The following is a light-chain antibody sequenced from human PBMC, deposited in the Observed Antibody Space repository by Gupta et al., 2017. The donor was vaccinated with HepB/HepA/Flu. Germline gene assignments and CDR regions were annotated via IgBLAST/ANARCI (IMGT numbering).Light chain of an antibody. CDR3: HQYDISPRT. V-gene: IGKV3-20*01. J-gene: IGKJ1*01. CDR1: QSFSSY. Sequence: EIVLTQSPGTLSLSPGEKATLPCRASQSFSSYLAWYQQKPGQAPMLLIYDASSRATGIPDRFSGSGSGTDFTLTISRLEPEDFAVYYCHQYDISPRTFGQGTKVEIK. CDR2: DAS.